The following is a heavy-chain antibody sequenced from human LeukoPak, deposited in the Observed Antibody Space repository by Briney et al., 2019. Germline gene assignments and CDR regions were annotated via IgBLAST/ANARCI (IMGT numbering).Heavy chain of an antibody. J-gene: IGHJ4*02. CDR2: IYHTGST. CDR3: STDSPTGFDH. CDR1: GASIRSYY. D-gene: IGHD2-8*02. V-gene: IGHV4-59*01. Sequence: SETLSLTCTVSGASIRSYYWSWTRQTPGKGLEWIGYIYHTGSTRYNPSLKSRVTISIDTSKNHFSLTLTSVTAADTAVYYCSTDSPTGFDHWGQGALVTVSS.